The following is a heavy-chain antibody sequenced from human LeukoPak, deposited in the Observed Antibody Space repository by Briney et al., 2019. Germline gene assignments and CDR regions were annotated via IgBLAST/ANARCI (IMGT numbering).Heavy chain of an antibody. D-gene: IGHD5-18*01. CDR3: AKDGIVDTAMVNWFDP. V-gene: IGHV3-23*01. J-gene: IGHJ5*02. CDR2: ISGSGGST. CDR1: GFTFSSYA. Sequence: PGGSLGLSCAASGFTFSSYAMSWVRQAPGKGLEWVSAISGSGGSTYYADSVKGRFTISRDNSKNTLYLQMNSLRAEDTAVYYCAKDGIVDTAMVNWFDPWGQGTLVTVSS.